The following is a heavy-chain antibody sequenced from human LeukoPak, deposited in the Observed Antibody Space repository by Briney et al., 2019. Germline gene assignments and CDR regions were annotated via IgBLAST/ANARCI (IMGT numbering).Heavy chain of an antibody. V-gene: IGHV3-9*01. D-gene: IGHD2-21*01. CDR1: VFTFDDYD. Sequence: GGSLRLSCAASVFTFDDYDMHCVRQAPGKGLECVSDMSWNGGSVGYADSVKGRFTSSRDNAKNSMYLQMNSLRDEDTALYYCAKDIAVVSYYYYGMDVWGQGTTVTVSS. J-gene: IGHJ6*02. CDR2: MSWNGGSV. CDR3: AKDIAVVSYYYYGMDV.